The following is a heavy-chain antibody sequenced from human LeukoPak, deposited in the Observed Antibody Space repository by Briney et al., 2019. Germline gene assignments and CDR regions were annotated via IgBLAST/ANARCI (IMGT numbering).Heavy chain of an antibody. J-gene: IGHJ4*02. CDR2: ISYGGSNK. Sequence: GGSLRLSCAASGFTFSSYGMHWVRQAPSKGLEWVAIISYGGSNKYYADSVKGRFTISRDNSKKTLYLQMNSLRVEDTAVYFCASSTLSGTARSFDYWGQGTLVTVSS. CDR1: GFTFSSYG. V-gene: IGHV3-30*03. CDR3: ASSTLSGTARSFDY. D-gene: IGHD6-6*01.